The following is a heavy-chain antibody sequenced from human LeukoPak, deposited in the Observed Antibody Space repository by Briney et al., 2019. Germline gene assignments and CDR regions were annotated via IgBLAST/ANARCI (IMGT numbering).Heavy chain of an antibody. J-gene: IGHJ4*02. V-gene: IGHV3-11*01. CDR1: GFTFSDYY. CDR2: ICSSG. Sequence: GGSLRLSCAASGFTFSDYYMSWPRQAPGKGLEWVSYICSSGYYAAPVKGRFTISRDNAKNSLYLQMNSLRAEDTAVYYCARYYYNSSGYYYFDYWGQGTLVTVSS. D-gene: IGHD3-22*01. CDR3: ARYYYNSSGYYYFDY.